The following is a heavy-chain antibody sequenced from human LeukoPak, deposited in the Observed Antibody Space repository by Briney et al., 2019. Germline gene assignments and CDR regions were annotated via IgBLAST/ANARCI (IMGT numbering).Heavy chain of an antibody. J-gene: IGHJ5*02. CDR3: ARSKVRGVIIYWFDP. D-gene: IGHD3-10*01. CDR2: ISYDGSNK. V-gene: IGHV3-30*03. Sequence: GGSPILSCAASGFTFRNYGMHWVCQAPGKGLEWVAVISYDGSNKYYADSVKGRFTISRDNSKNTLYQQMNSLRAEDTAVYYCARSKVRGVIIYWFDPWGQGNLDAVSS. CDR1: GFTFRNYG.